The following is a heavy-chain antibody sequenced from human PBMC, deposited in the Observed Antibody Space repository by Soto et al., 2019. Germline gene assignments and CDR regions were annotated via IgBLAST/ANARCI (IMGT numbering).Heavy chain of an antibody. Sequence: QVQLVESGGGVVQPGRSLRLSCAASGFTFSSYGMHWVRQAPGKGLEWEAVIWYDGSNKYYADSVKGRFTISRDNSKNTLYLQMNSLRAEDTAVYYCARGKYCTNGVCSDYGMDVWGQGTTVTVSS. CDR3: ARGKYCTNGVCSDYGMDV. CDR2: IWYDGSNK. D-gene: IGHD2-8*01. V-gene: IGHV3-33*01. J-gene: IGHJ6*02. CDR1: GFTFSSYG.